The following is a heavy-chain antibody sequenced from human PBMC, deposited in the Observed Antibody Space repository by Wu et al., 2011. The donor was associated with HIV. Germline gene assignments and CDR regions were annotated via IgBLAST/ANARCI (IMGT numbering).Heavy chain of an antibody. J-gene: IGHJ5*02. Sequence: EVELLQSGAEVKKPGTTVKISCKVSGYTFANNYMHWIKQAPGKGPEWMGLVDPANGETIYAEKFLGRVTMTTDTSISTAYMEMTRLRSDDTAVYYCARGRYFDWSFTNWFDPWGHGTLVIVSS. CDR3: ARGRYFDWSFTNWFDP. CDR2: VDPANGET. V-gene: IGHV1-69-2*01. CDR1: GYTFANNY. D-gene: IGHD3-9*01.